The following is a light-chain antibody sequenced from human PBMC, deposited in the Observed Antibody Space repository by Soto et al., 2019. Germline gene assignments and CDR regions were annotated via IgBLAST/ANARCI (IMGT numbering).Light chain of an antibody. CDR1: QSVTSSH. Sequence: EIVLTQSPGTLSLSPGERATLSCRASQSVTSSHLAWYQQKPGQAPRLLIYGASSRATGIPDRFSGSGSGTDFTLTINRLEPEDFAVYYCQQRTRWPMTFGQGTRLEIK. V-gene: IGKV3D-20*02. CDR2: GAS. CDR3: QQRTRWPMT. J-gene: IGKJ5*01.